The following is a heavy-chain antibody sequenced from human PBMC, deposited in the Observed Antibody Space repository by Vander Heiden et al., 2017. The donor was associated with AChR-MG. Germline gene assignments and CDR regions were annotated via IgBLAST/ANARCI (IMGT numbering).Heavy chain of an antibody. CDR1: GFTFSSYG. CDR3: AKDRRAYCSSTSCYSIDI. J-gene: IGHJ3*02. D-gene: IGHD2-2*02. CDR2: ISYDGSNK. Sequence: QVQLVESGGGVVQPGRSLRLSCAASGFTFSSYGMHWVRQAPGKGLEWVAVISYDGSNKYYAASVKGRVTISRDNSKNTLYLQMNSLRAEDTAVYYCAKDRRAYCSSTSCYSIDIWGQGTMVTVSS. V-gene: IGHV3-30*18.